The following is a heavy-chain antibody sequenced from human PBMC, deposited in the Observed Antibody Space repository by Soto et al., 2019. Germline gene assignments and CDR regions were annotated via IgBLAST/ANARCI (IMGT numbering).Heavy chain of an antibody. CDR2: ISSSSSYI. J-gene: IGHJ3*02. CDR1: GFTFSSYS. V-gene: IGHV3-21*01. D-gene: IGHD1-26*01. CDR3: ARSRTTTSPRDAFDI. Sequence: NPGGSLRLSCAASGFTFSSYSMNWVRQAPGKGLEWVPSISSSSSYIYYADSVKGRFTISRDNAKNSLYLQMNSLRAEDTAVYYCARSRTTTSPRDAFDIWGQGTMVTVSS.